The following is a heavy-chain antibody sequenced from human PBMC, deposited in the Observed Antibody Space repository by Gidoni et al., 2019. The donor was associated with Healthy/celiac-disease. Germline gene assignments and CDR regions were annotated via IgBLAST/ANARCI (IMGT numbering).Heavy chain of an antibody. Sequence: GFTFSNAWMSWVRQAPGKGLEWVGRIKSKTDGGTTDYAAPVKGRFTISRDDSKNTLYLQMNSLKTEDTAVYYCKGGQQLVSDWFDPWGQGTLVTVSS. J-gene: IGHJ5*02. CDR1: GFTFSNAW. V-gene: IGHV3-15*01. CDR3: KGGQQLVSDWFDP. CDR2: IKSKTDGGTT. D-gene: IGHD6-13*01.